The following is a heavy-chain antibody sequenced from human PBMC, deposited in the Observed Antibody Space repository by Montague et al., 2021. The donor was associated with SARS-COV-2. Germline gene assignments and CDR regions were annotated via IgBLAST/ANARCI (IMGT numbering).Heavy chain of an antibody. CDR3: ARHRGFGDLWALDY. CDR2: VYFTGST. D-gene: IGHD3-10*01. CDR1: GGYINEYY. J-gene: IGHJ4*02. V-gene: IGHV4-59*08. Sequence: SETRSLTCSVSGGYINEYYWSWTRQSPGKRLEWIGNVYFTGSTDSNPSLKSRVTISVDTSKNQFSLQLASVTAADTAVYYCARHRGFGDLWALDYWGQGTLVAGSS.